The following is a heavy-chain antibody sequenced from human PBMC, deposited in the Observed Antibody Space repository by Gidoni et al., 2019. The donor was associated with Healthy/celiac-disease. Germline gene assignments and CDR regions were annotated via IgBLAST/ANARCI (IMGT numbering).Heavy chain of an antibody. V-gene: IGHV4-34*01. CDR1: GGSFSGYY. J-gene: IGHJ5*02. CDR3: ARSYYYGSGSYYHYYNWFDP. CDR2: INHSGST. D-gene: IGHD3-10*01. Sequence: QVQLQQWGAGLLKPSETLSLTCAVYGGSFSGYYWSWIRQPPGKGLEWIGEINHSGSTNYNPSLKSRVTISVDTSKNQFSLKLSSVTAAYTAVYYCARSYYYGSGSYYHYYNWFDPWGQGTLVTVSS.